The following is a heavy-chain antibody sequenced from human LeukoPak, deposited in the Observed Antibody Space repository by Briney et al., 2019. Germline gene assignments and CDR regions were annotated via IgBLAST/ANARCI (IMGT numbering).Heavy chain of an antibody. Sequence: SETLSLTCTVSGGSISSSSYYWGWIRQPPGKGLEWIGSIYYSGSTYYNPSLKSRVTISVDTSKNQFSLKLSPVTAADTAVYYCARSIRGVRNAFDIWGQGTMVTVSS. CDR2: IYYSGST. V-gene: IGHV4-39*07. D-gene: IGHD1-14*01. J-gene: IGHJ3*02. CDR1: GGSISSSSYY. CDR3: ARSIRGVRNAFDI.